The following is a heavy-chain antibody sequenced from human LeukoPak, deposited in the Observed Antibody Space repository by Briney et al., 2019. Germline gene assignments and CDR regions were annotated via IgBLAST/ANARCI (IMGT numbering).Heavy chain of an antibody. Sequence: PSQTLSLTCAVSGGSISSGGYSWSWIRQPPGKGLEWIGYIYHSGSTYYNPSLKSRVTISVDRSKNQFSLKLSSVTAADTAVYYCAAHIVVVPAATVDYWGQGTLVTVSS. J-gene: IGHJ4*02. CDR2: IYHSGST. D-gene: IGHD2-2*01. V-gene: IGHV4-30-2*01. CDR3: AAHIVVVPAATVDY. CDR1: GGSISSGGYS.